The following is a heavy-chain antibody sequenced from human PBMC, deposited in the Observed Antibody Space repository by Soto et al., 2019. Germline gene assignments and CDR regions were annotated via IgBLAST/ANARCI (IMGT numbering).Heavy chain of an antibody. D-gene: IGHD5-12*01. J-gene: IGHJ4*02. CDR3: ATDPRRSLRSVAYFDY. CDR2: ISSSSSYI. Sequence: GWSLRLSFAASGFTFSSYSMNWVRQAPGKWLEWVSSISSSSSYIYYADSVKGRFTISRDNAKNSLCLQMNSLRAEDTAVYYCATDPRRSLRSVAYFDYWAQGTLVPVSS. CDR1: GFTFSSYS. V-gene: IGHV3-21*01.